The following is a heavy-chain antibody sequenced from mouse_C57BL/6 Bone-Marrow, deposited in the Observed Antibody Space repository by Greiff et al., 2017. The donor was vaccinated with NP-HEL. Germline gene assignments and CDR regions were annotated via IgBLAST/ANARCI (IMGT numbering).Heavy chain of an antibody. J-gene: IGHJ2*01. V-gene: IGHV1-54*01. Sequence: VQLQQSGAELVRPGTSVKVSCKASGYAFTNYLIEWVKQRPGQGLEWIGVINPGSGGTNYNEKFKGKATLTADKSSSTAYMQLSSLTSEDSAVYFCAVYGNYNYWGQGTTLTVSS. CDR3: AVYGNYNY. CDR1: GYAFTNYL. D-gene: IGHD2-1*01. CDR2: INPGSGGT.